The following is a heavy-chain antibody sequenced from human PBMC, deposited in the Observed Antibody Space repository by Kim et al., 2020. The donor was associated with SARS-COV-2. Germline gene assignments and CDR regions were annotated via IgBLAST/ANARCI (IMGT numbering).Heavy chain of an antibody. J-gene: IGHJ4*02. V-gene: IGHV4-38-2*02. CDR1: GYSISSGYY. Sequence: SETLSLTCTVSGYSISSGYYWGWIRQPPGKGLEWIGSIYHSGSTYYNPSLKSRVTISVDTSKNQFSLKLSSVTAADTAGYYCERDFLITMIVVVTPHYFDYWGQGTLVTVSS. CDR2: IYHSGST. D-gene: IGHD3-22*01. CDR3: ERDFLITMIVVVTPHYFDY.